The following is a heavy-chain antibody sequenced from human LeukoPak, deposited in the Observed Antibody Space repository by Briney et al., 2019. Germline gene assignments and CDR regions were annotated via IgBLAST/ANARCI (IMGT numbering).Heavy chain of an antibody. CDR3: AGTDSSGYSLYYYYYGMDV. Sequence: GGSLRLSCAASGFTFSSYEMNWVRQAPGKGLEWVSYISSSGSTIYYADSVKGRFTISRDNAKNSLYLQMNSLRAEDTAVYYCAGTDSSGYSLYYYYYGMDVWGQGTTVTVSS. CDR1: GFTFSSYE. CDR2: ISSSGSTI. V-gene: IGHV3-48*03. D-gene: IGHD3-22*01. J-gene: IGHJ6*02.